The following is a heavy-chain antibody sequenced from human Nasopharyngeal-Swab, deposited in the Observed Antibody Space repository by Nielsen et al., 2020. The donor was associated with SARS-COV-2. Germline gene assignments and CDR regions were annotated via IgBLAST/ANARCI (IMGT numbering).Heavy chain of an antibody. D-gene: IGHD5-24*01. CDR3: ARAGRVGDAYTGLDV. V-gene: IGHV4-34*01. J-gene: IGHJ6*02. CDR2: INHNERT. CDR1: GGSFNGFY. Sequence: SETLSLTCSVSGGSFNGFYWNWIRQPPGKGLEWIGEINHNERTNYNPSLKSRVTMSVDTSTNQVSLKLNSRTATDTAVYYCARAGRVGDAYTGLDVWGQGTTVTVSS.